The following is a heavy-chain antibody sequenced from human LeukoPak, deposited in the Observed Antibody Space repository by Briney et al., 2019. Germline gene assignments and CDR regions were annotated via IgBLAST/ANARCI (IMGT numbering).Heavy chain of an antibody. D-gene: IGHD2-15*01. CDR2: MNPNSGNT. CDR3: ARGRYCSGGSCLSTVNWFDP. V-gene: IGHV1-8*01. Sequence: ASVKVSCKASGYTFTNFDIYWVRQATGQGLEWMGWMNPNSGNTGYAQKFQGRVTMTRNTSISTAYMELSSLRSEDTAVYYCARGRYCSGGSCLSTVNWFDPWGQGTLVTVSS. J-gene: IGHJ5*02. CDR1: GYTFTNFD.